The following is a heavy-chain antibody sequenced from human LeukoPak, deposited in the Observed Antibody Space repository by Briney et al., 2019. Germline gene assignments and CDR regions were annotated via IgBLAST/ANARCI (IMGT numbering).Heavy chain of an antibody. V-gene: IGHV1-8*01. CDR2: MNPNSGNT. J-gene: IGHJ6*03. Sequence: ASVKVSCKASGYTFTSYDINWVRQATGQGLEWMGWMNPNSGNTGYAQKFQGRITMTRNTSISTAYMELSSLRPEDTAVYYCARVGGTGPYYYYYYYMDVWGKGTTVTISS. CDR3: ARVGGTGPYYYYYYYMDV. CDR1: GYTFTSYD. D-gene: IGHD4-23*01.